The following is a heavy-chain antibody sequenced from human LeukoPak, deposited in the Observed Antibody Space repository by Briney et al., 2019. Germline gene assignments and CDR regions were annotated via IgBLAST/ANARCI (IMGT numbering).Heavy chain of an antibody. V-gene: IGHV3-30*18. D-gene: IGHD3-22*01. Sequence: PGGSLRLSCAASGFTFSSYGMHWVRQAPGKGLEWVAVISYDGSNKYYADSVKGRFTISRDNSKNTLYLQMNSLRAEDTAVYYCAKDRGWVVVAQYYFDYWGQGTLVTVSS. CDR2: ISYDGSNK. CDR1: GFTFSSYG. J-gene: IGHJ4*02. CDR3: AKDRGWVVVAQYYFDY.